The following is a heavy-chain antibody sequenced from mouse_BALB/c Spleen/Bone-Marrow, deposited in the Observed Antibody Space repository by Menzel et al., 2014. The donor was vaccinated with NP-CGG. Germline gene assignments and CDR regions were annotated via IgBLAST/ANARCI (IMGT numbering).Heavy chain of an antibody. CDR1: GYAFTNYW. V-gene: IGHV1-63*01. CDR2: IYPGSGNT. Sequence: QVQLQQPGTELVRTGTSVKISCKASGYAFTNYWLGWVKQRPGHGLEWIGDIYPGSGNTYYNEKFKGKVTLTADKSSSTAYMQLSGLTSEDSAVYFCTRRRSLDYWGQGTTLTVSS. CDR3: TRRRSLDY. J-gene: IGHJ2*01.